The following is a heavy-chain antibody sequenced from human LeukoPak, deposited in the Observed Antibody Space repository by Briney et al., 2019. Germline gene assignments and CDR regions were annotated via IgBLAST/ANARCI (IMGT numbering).Heavy chain of an antibody. CDR3: ATGPTWLDP. Sequence: PSETLSLTXXXSGGSISTSYWNWIRQPAGKGLEWIGRIDTSGTTNYNPSLRSRVTMSVDTSKNQFSLNLRSVTAADTAVYYCATGPTWLDPWGQGTLVTVSS. CDR2: IDTSGTT. V-gene: IGHV4-4*07. CDR1: GGSISTSY. J-gene: IGHJ5*02.